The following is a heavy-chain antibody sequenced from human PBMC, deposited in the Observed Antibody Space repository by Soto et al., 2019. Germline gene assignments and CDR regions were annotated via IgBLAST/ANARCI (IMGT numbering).Heavy chain of an antibody. CDR3: ARDPGWNYYGMDV. D-gene: IGHD3-3*01. CDR1: GFTFSSYG. CDR2: IWYDGSNK. Sequence: GGSLRLSCAASGFTFSSYGMHWVRQAPGKGLEWVAVIWYDGSNKYYADSVKGRFTISRDNSKNTLYLQMNSLRAEDTAVYYCARDPGWNYYGMDVWGQGTTVTVSS. J-gene: IGHJ6*02. V-gene: IGHV3-33*01.